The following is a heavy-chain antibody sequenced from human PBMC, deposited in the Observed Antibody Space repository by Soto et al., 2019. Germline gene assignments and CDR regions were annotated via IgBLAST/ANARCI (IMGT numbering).Heavy chain of an antibody. J-gene: IGHJ6*02. V-gene: IGHV3-48*02. CDR3: ARVRNGYSYGYYYYYYYGMDV. Sequence: GGSLRLSCAASGFTFSSYSMNWVRQAPGKGLEWVSYISSSSSTIYYADSVKGRFTISRDNAKNSLYLQMNSLRDEDTAVYYCARVRNGYSYGYYYYYYYGMDVWGQGTTVTVS. D-gene: IGHD5-18*01. CDR2: ISSSSSTI. CDR1: GFTFSSYS.